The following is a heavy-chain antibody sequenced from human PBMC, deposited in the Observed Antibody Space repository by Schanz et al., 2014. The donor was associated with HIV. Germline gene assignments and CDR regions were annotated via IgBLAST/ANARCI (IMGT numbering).Heavy chain of an antibody. CDR2: ISGSGGSP. CDR3: AKPEYDSRGNSQSHFDS. J-gene: IGHJ4*02. V-gene: IGHV3-23*01. Sequence: DVQLLDSGGGLVQPGGSLRLSCAASGFTFSSYAMSWVRQAPGKGLEWVSTISGSGGSPYYADSVKGRFTISRDNSKNTLFLQVNSLRAEDTAVYYCAKPEYDSRGNSQSHFDSWGQGTLVTVSS. D-gene: IGHD3-22*01. CDR1: GFTFSSYA.